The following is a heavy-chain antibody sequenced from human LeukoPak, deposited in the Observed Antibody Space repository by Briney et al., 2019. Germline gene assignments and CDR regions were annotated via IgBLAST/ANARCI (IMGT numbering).Heavy chain of an antibody. J-gene: IGHJ4*02. Sequence: ASVKVSCKASGYTFTGYYMHWVRQAPGQGLEWMGWINPNSGGTNYAQKFQGRVTMTRDTSISTAYMELSRLRSDDTAVYYCARLYSYYYDSSGYYRDGYFDYWGQGTLVTVSS. CDR2: INPNSGGT. CDR1: GYTFTGYY. D-gene: IGHD3-22*01. CDR3: ARLYSYYYDSSGYYRDGYFDY. V-gene: IGHV1-2*02.